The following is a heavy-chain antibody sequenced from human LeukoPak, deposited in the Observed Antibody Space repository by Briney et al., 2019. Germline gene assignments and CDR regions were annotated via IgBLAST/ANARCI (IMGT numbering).Heavy chain of an antibody. D-gene: IGHD2-2*01. CDR1: GFTFSSYG. CDR3: AKDTVVVPAAIGYYYYYGMDV. J-gene: IGHJ6*02. V-gene: IGHV3-30*18. Sequence: GSLRLSCAASGFTFSSYGIHWVRQAPGKGLEWVAVISYDGSNKYYADSVRGRFTISRDNSKNTLYLQMNSLRAEDTAVYYCAKDTVVVPAAIGYYYYYGMDVWGQGTTVTVSS. CDR2: ISYDGSNK.